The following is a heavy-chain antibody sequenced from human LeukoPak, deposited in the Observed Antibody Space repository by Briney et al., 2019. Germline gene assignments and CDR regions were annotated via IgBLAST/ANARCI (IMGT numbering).Heavy chain of an antibody. CDR2: ISGSGGST. CDR3: AKDMPCFDWLKDDAFDI. V-gene: IGHV3-23*01. Sequence: PGGSVRLSCAACGFTYSSYAMRWVRQAPGKGLEWVSDISGSGGSTYYADSVKDRFTISRDNSKNTLYLQMNSLRAEDTAVYYCAKDMPCFDWLKDDAFDIWGQGTMVTVSS. J-gene: IGHJ3*02. CDR1: GFTYSSYA. D-gene: IGHD3-9*01.